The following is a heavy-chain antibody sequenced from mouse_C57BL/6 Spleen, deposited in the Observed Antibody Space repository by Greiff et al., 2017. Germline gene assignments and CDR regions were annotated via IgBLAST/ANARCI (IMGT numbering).Heavy chain of an antibody. D-gene: IGHD2-3*01. J-gene: IGHJ2*01. CDR3: ARRDGYYPFDY. CDR1: GFTFSSYG. CDR2: ISSGGSYT. Sequence: DVMLVESGGDLVKPGGSLKLSCAASGFTFSSYGMSWVRQTPDKRLEWVATISSGGSYTYYPDSVKGRFTISRDNAKNTLYLQMSSLKSEDTAMYYCARRDGYYPFDYWGQGTTLTVSS. V-gene: IGHV5-6*02.